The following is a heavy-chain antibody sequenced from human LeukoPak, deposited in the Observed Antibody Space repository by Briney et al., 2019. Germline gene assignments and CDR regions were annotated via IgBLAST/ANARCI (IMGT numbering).Heavy chain of an antibody. CDR3: ARVGYYYYYMDV. J-gene: IGHJ6*03. CDR1: GGTFSSYA. Sequence: ASVKVSCKASGGTFSSYAISWVRQAPGQGLEWMGGIIPIFGTANYAQKFQGRVTITADESTNTAYMELSSLRSEDTAVYYCARVGYYYYYMDVWGKGTTVTVSS. CDR2: IIPIFGTA. V-gene: IGHV1-69*13.